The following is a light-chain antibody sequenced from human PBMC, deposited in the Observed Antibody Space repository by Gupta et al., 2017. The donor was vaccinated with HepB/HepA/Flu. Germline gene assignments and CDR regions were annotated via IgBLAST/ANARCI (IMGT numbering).Light chain of an antibody. J-gene: IGKJ1*01. V-gene: IGKV1-39*01. Sequence: DIQMTQSPSSLSASVGDRVTISCRASQSISSYLNWYQQRPGKAPKLLIYAASSLQRGVPSRFSGSGSGTDFTLTISSLQPEDFATYYCQQTYTTPRTFGQGTQVE. CDR2: AAS. CDR3: QQTYTTPRT. CDR1: QSISSY.